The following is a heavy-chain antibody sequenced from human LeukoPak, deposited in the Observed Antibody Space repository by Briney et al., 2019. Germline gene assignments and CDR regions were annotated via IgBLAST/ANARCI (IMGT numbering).Heavy chain of an antibody. CDR2: ISGSGGST. V-gene: IGHV3-23*01. D-gene: IGHD1-26*01. J-gene: IGHJ3*02. CDR1: GGSISSGDYY. CDR3: AKDWEPAPKNAFDI. Sequence: LSLTCTVSGGSISSGDYYWSWIRQAPGKGLEWVSAISGSGGSTYYADSVKGRFTISRDNSKNTLCLQMNSLRAEDTAVYYCAKDWEPAPKNAFDIWGQGTMVTVSS.